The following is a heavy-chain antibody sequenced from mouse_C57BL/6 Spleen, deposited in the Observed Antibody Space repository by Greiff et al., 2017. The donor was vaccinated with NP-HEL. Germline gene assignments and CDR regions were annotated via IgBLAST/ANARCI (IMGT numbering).Heavy chain of an antibody. CDR1: GYTFTSYW. V-gene: IGHV1-69*01. CDR2: IDPSDSYT. D-gene: IGHD2-5*01. J-gene: IGHJ1*03. CDR3: SRRDYSNYSDWYFDV. Sequence: QVQLQQPGAELVMPGASVKLSCKASGYTFTSYWMHWVKQRPGQGLEWIGEIDPSDSYTNYNQKFKGKTTLTVDKSSSTAYMQLSSLTSEDSAVYYCSRRDYSNYSDWYFDVWGTGTTVTVSS.